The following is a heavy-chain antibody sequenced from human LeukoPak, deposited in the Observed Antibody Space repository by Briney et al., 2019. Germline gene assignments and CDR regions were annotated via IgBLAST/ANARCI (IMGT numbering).Heavy chain of an antibody. V-gene: IGHV3-30*18. CDR2: ISYDGGNK. CDR3: AKCRDLGLAYFDY. Sequence: GGSLRLSCAASGFTFSSYGMHWVRQAPGKGLEWVAVISYDGGNKYYADSVKGRFTISRDNSKNTLFLQMNSLRAEDTAVYYCAKCRDLGLAYFDYWGQGTLVTVSS. J-gene: IGHJ4*02. D-gene: IGHD6-19*01. CDR1: GFTFSSYG.